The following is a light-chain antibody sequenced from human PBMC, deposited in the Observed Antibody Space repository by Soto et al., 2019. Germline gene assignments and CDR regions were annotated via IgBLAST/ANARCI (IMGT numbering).Light chain of an antibody. CDR3: PLRRNLPWT. Sequence: EIVLTQSPATLSLSPGERATLSCRASQSISSYLAWYQQKPGQAPRLLIYDASNRATGIPARFSGSGSGTDFPLPVRSLLSDNVSVYYCPLRRNLPWTSVQG. J-gene: IGKJ1*01. V-gene: IGKV3-11*01. CDR1: QSISSY. CDR2: DAS.